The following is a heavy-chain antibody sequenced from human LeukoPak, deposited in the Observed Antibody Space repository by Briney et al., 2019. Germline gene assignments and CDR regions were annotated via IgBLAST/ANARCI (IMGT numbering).Heavy chain of an antibody. J-gene: IGHJ4*02. CDR1: GGSVNSGSYY. V-gene: IGHV4-61*01. CDR3: ATSQCGSDCYLAGDY. D-gene: IGHD2-21*02. Sequence: PSETLSLTCXVSGGSVNSGSYYWSWIRQHPGKGLEWIGYIYYTGITNYNPSLKSRVTISVDTSKNQFSLNLNSVTAADTAVYYCATSQCGSDCYLAGDYWGQGTLVTVSS. CDR2: IYYTGIT.